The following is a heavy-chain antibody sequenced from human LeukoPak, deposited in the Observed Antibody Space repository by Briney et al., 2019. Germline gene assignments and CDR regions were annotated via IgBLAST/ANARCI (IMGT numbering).Heavy chain of an antibody. CDR1: GGTFSSYA. CDR2: IIPIFSTA. Sequence: SVKVSCKASGGTFSSYAISWVRQAPGQGLEWMGGIIPIFSTANYAQKFQGRVTITADESTSTAYMELSSLRSEDTAVYYCAREQWAYRSYYDSSGYHDYWGQGTLVTVSS. J-gene: IGHJ4*02. CDR3: AREQWAYRSYYDSSGYHDY. V-gene: IGHV1-69*13. D-gene: IGHD3-22*01.